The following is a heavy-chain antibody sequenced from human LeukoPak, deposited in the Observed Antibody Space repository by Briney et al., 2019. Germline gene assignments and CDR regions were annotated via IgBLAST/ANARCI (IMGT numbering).Heavy chain of an antibody. CDR3: VRDRSPEGYYDSSHWDYYHGMDV. CDR1: SGSISSYY. J-gene: IGHJ6*02. V-gene: IGHV4-59*01. D-gene: IGHD3-22*01. CDR2: IYYSGST. Sequence: PSETLSLTCTVSSGSISSYYWSWIRQPPGKGLEWIGYIYYSGSTNYNPSLKSRVTISVDTSKNQFSLNLSSVTAADTAMYYCVRDRSPEGYYDSSHWDYYHGMDVWGQGTTVTVSS.